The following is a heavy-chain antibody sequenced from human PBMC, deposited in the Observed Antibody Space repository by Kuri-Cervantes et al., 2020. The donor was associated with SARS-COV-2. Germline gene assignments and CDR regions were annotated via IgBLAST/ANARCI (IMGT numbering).Heavy chain of an antibody. CDR2: MNPNSGNT. V-gene: IGHV1-8*03. J-gene: IGHJ6*03. CDR3: AGSSTPSVYYYYYMDV. Sequence: ASVKVSCKASGYTFTSYDINWVRQATGQGLEWMGWMNPNSGNTGYAQKFQGRVTITRNTSISKAYMELSSLRSEDTAVYYCAGSSTPSVYYYYYMDVWGKGTTVTVSS. CDR1: GYTFTSYD. D-gene: IGHD6-13*01.